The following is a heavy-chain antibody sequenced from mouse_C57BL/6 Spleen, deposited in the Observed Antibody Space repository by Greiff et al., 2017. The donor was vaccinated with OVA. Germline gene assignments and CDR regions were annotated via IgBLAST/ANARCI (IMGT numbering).Heavy chain of an antibody. D-gene: IGHD2-4*01. J-gene: IGHJ4*01. CDR3: ARRRDYAYYAMDY. CDR2: ISNLAYSI. CDR1: GFTFSDYG. V-gene: IGHV5-15*01. Sequence: EVQLVESGGGLVQPGGALKISCAASGFTFSDYGMAWVRQAPRKGPEWVAFISNLAYSIYYADTVTGRFTISRENAKNTLYLEMSSLRSEDTAMYYCARRRDYAYYAMDYWGQGTSVTVSS.